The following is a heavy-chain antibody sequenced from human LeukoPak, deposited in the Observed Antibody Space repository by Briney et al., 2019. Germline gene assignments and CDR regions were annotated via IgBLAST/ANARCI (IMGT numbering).Heavy chain of an antibody. V-gene: IGHV3-66*01. CDR2: LYSGGST. Sequence: GGSLRLSCAASGFTVSTNYMSWVRQAPGKGVEGVSVLYSGGSTYYTDSVKGRFTISRDKSKNTLYLQMNTLRAEDTAVYYCARAGGDDLNGWFDPWGQGTLVTVSP. CDR1: GFTVSTNY. D-gene: IGHD5-12*01. CDR3: ARAGGDDLNGWFDP. J-gene: IGHJ5*02.